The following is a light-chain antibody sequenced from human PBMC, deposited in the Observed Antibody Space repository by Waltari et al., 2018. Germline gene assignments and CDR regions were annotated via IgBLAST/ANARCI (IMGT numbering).Light chain of an antibody. J-gene: IGKJ1*01. CDR3: QQYYSTPWT. CDR1: PSVLYSSKNKNY. Sequence: DIVMTQSPDSLAVSLGERATINCQSPPSVLYSSKNKNYLAWYQQKPGQPPKLLIYWASNRESGVPDRISGSGSGTDVTLTISSLQAEDVAVYYCQQYYSTPWTFGQGTKVEIK. V-gene: IGKV4-1*01. CDR2: WAS.